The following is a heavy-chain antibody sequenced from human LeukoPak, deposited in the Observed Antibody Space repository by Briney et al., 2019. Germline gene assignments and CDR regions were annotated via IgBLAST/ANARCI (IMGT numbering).Heavy chain of an antibody. D-gene: IGHD2-2*01. Sequence: SETPSLTCTVSGDSISSSSHYWGWIRQPPGKGPEWIGTLYYRRSTYYNPSLKSRVTMSVDTSKNHFTLKLTSVTATDTAVYYCARHDCTSTICQYFYGMDVWGQGTTVTVSS. CDR2: LYYRRST. J-gene: IGHJ6*02. CDR1: GDSISSSSHY. CDR3: ARHDCTSTICQYFYGMDV. V-gene: IGHV4-39*01.